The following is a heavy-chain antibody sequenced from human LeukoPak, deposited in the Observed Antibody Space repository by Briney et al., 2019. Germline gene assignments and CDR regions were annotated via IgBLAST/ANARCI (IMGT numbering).Heavy chain of an antibody. CDR1: GYSFTSYW. D-gene: IGHD5-24*01. V-gene: IGHV5-10-1*01. Sequence: GEPLKISCKGSGYSFTSYWISWVRQMPGKGLEWMGRIDPSDSYTNYSPSFQGHVTIPADKSISTAYLQWSSLKASDTAMYYCARLGDGYNSHFQHWGQGTLVTVSS. J-gene: IGHJ1*01. CDR3: ARLGDGYNSHFQH. CDR2: IDPSDSYT.